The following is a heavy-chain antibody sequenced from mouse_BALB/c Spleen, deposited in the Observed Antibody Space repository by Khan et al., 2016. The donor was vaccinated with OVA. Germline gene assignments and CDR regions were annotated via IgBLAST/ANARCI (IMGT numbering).Heavy chain of an antibody. CDR2: INPYNGGT. Sequence: VQLKQSGPELVKPGASMKISCKASGYSFTDYTMNWVKQSHGKNLEWIGLINPYNGGTSYNQKFKGKATLTVAKSSSTAYMDLLSLTSEDSAVDYCARGNYYGSNSGFAYWGQGTLVTVAA. J-gene: IGHJ3*01. CDR1: GYSFTDYT. CDR3: ARGNYYGSNSGFAY. D-gene: IGHD1-1*01. V-gene: IGHV1-18*01.